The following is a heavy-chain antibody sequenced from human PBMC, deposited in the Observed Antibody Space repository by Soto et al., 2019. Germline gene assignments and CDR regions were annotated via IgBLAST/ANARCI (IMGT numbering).Heavy chain of an antibody. CDR1: GFSLSNGKVG. CDR3: ARILFGRSVAGGYFYMDV. V-gene: IGHV2-26*01. Sequence: HVTLKESGPVLVKPTETLTLTCTVSGFSLSNGKVGVSWIRQPPGKALEWLAHIFSNDEKSYRTSLKSRLTISEDPSKSQVVLTMTNVDPVDTAIYYCARILFGRSVAGGYFYMDVWGKGTTVTVSS. D-gene: IGHD6-19*01. CDR2: IFSNDEK. J-gene: IGHJ6*03.